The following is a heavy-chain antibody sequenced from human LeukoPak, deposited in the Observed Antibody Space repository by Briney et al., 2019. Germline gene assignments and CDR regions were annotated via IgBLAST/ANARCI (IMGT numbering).Heavy chain of an antibody. J-gene: IGHJ4*02. CDR2: ISSNGGST. CDR3: VKARPWFGELQFFDY. D-gene: IGHD3-10*01. CDR1: GFTFSSYA. V-gene: IGHV3-64D*06. Sequence: GGSLRLSCSASGFTFSSYAMHWVRQAPGKGLEYVSAISSNGGSTCYADSVKGRFTISRDNSKNTLYLQMSSLRAEDTAVYYCVKARPWFGELQFFDYWGQGTLVTVSS.